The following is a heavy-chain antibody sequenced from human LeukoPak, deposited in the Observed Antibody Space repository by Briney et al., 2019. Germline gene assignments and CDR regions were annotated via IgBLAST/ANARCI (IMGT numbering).Heavy chain of an antibody. CDR2: FNAGNDDT. CDR1: GYTFTNYA. D-gene: IGHD2-15*01. Sequence: ASVKVSCKASGYTFTNYAFHWVRQAPGQRLEWLGWFNAGNDDTKYSQKFQARVTITRDTSASTVYMELSSLTSDDTAVYYCARERWHCRGNDCYSVYYYGLDVWGQGTTVTVSS. J-gene: IGHJ6*02. CDR3: ARERWHCRGNDCYSVYYYGLDV. V-gene: IGHV1-3*01.